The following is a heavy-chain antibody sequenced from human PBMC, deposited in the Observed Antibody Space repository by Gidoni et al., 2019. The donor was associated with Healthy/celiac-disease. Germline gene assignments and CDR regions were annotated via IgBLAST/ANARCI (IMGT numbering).Heavy chain of an antibody. D-gene: IGHD4-4*01. J-gene: IGHJ3*02. Sequence: QVQLQESGPGLVKPSETLSLTCTVSGGSISSYYWSWIRQPPGKGLEWIGYIYYSGSTNYNPSLKSRVTISVDTSKNQFSLKLSSVTAADTAVYYCARVDYSKGDAFDIWGQGTMVTVSS. V-gene: IGHV4-59*01. CDR1: GGSISSYY. CDR2: IYYSGST. CDR3: ARVDYSKGDAFDI.